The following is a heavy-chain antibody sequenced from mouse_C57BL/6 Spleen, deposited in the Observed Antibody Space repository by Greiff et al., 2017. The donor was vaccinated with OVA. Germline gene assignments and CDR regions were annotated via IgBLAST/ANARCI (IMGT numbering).Heavy chain of an antibody. D-gene: IGHD1-1*01. CDR2: INYDGSST. J-gene: IGHJ2*01. V-gene: IGHV5-16*01. CDR3: AREGGSSFDY. Sequence: EVRLVESEGGLVQPGRSMKLSCTASGFTFSDYYMAWVRQVPEKGLEWVANINYDGSSTYYLDSLKSRFIISRDNAKNILYLQMSSLKSEDTATYYCAREGGSSFDYWGQGTTLTVSS. CDR1: GFTFSDYY.